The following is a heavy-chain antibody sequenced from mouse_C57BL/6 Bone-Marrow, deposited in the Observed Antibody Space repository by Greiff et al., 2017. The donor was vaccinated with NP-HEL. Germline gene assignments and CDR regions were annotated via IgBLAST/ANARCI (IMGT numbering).Heavy chain of an antibody. V-gene: IGHV1-4*01. CDR3: ARDGSSPTWFAY. CDR1: GYTFTSHT. Sequence: QVQLQQSGAEMARPGASVKMSCKASGYTFTSHTMHWVKQRPGKGLEWVGYIYPCRGYTKYNQKFKDKATLTADKSSSTAYMQLSSLTSEDSAVYYCARDGSSPTWFAYWGQGTLVTVSA. CDR2: IYPCRGYT. J-gene: IGHJ3*01. D-gene: IGHD1-1*01.